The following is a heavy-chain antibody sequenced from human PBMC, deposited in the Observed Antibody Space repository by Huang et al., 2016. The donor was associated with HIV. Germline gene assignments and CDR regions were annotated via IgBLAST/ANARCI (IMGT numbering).Heavy chain of an antibody. J-gene: IGHJ4*02. CDR1: GFMFSAFG. V-gene: IGHV3-30*18. CDR3: AKPSGDYEFFDF. CDR2: IANDGSGK. Sequence: QVHLEESGGGVVQPGRPLRLSCTASGFMFSAFGIDWVRLGAGKKWEWVAGIANDGSGKYYVDSVKGRFTISRDNSKNIVYLQMNSLRPEDTAVYYCAKPSGDYEFFDFWGQGTVVTVSS. D-gene: IGHD4-17*01.